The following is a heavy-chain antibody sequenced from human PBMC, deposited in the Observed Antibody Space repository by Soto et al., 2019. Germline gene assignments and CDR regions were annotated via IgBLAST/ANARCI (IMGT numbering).Heavy chain of an antibody. CDR2: ISYDGSNK. CDR1: GFTFSSYA. CDR3: ARVVYAGYYGMDV. J-gene: IGHJ6*02. Sequence: GGSLRLSCAASGFTFSSYAMHWVRQAPGKGLEWVAVISYDGSNKYYADSVKGRFTISRDNSKNTLYLQMNSLRAEETAVYYWARVVYAGYYGMDVWGQGTTVTVSS. V-gene: IGHV3-30-3*01. D-gene: IGHD2-8*02.